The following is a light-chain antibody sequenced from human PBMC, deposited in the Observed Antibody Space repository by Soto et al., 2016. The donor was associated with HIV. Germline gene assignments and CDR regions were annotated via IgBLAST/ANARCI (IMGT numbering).Light chain of an antibody. CDR2: DDS. CDR3: QVWDSSSDHWV. J-gene: IGLJ3*02. V-gene: IGLV3-21*03. Sequence: SYVLTQAPSVSEAPGKTARITCGGNNIGRKSVHWFQQKPGQAPVLVAYDDSDRPSGIPERFSGSNSGSTATLTINRVEAGDEADYYCQVWDSSSDHWVFGGGTKLTVL. CDR1: NIGRKS.